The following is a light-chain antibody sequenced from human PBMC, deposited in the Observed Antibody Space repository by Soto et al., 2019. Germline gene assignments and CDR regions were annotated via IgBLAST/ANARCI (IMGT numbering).Light chain of an antibody. CDR2: AAS. CDR1: QSVGRN. CDR3: QEYSKWPLFT. J-gene: IGKJ3*01. V-gene: IGKV3-15*01. Sequence: EIVVTQSPGILSVSPGDRATLSCRASQSVGRNLAWYQQKPGQAPTLLICAASTRATGLPARFSGSGSGTDFTLTISSLQSEDFAVYYCQEYSKWPLFTFGPGTRVDIK.